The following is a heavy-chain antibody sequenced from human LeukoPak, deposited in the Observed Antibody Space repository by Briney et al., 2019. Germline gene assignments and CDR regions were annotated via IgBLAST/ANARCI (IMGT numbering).Heavy chain of an antibody. CDR2: INPNSGGT. CDR3: ARALIVVPAAINHWFDP. CDR1: GYTFTGYY. Sequence: GASVKVSCKASGYTFTGYYMHLVRQAPGQGLEWMRWINPNSGGTNYAQQFQVRVSMTRYTSISTAYMELSRLRSDDTAVYYCARALIVVPAAINHWFDPWGQGTLVTVSS. D-gene: IGHD2-2*02. J-gene: IGHJ5*02. V-gene: IGHV1-2*02.